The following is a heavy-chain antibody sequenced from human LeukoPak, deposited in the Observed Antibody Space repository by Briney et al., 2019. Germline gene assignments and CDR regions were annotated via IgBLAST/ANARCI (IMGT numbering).Heavy chain of an antibody. J-gene: IGHJ5*02. CDR1: GGSISSSSYY. V-gene: IGHV4-39*07. CDR3: ARDPGYSRPNWFDP. Sequence: SETLSLTCTVSGGSISSSSYYWGWIRQPPGKGLEWIGSIYYSGSTYYNPSLKSRVTISVDTSKNQFSLKLSSVTAADTAVYYCARDPGYSRPNWFDPWGRGILVTVSS. CDR2: IYYSGST. D-gene: IGHD6-13*01.